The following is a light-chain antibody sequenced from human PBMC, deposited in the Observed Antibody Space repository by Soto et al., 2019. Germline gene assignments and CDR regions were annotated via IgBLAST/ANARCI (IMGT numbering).Light chain of an antibody. V-gene: IGKV1-27*01. Sequence: DMQMTQSPTSLSASVGDRVTITCRASQGIRNSVAWYQQKPGQAPKLLLYAASTLHSGVPSRFSGTGSGTDFTLTINGLQPEDIATYSCQKYSSVLVFGPGTKVEIK. CDR3: QKYSSVLV. CDR2: AAS. J-gene: IGKJ3*01. CDR1: QGIRNS.